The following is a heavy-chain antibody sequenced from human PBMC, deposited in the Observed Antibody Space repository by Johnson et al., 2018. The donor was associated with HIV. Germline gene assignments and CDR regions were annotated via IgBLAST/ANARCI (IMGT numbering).Heavy chain of an antibody. CDR2: INWNGGST. CDR1: GFTFDDYA. J-gene: IGHJ3*02. V-gene: IGHV3-20*04. D-gene: IGHD4-17*01. Sequence: EQLVESGGGVVQPGGSLRLSCAASGFTFDDYAMHWVRQAPGKGLEWVSGINWNGGSTGYADSVKGRFTISRDNAKNSLYLQMNSLRAEDTALYYCARDSTPWGGDYVGYAFDIWGQGTMVTVSS. CDR3: ARDSTPWGGDYVGYAFDI.